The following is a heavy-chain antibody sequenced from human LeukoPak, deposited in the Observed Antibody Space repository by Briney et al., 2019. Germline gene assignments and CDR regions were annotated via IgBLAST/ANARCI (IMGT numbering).Heavy chain of an antibody. CDR2: ISSSGSTI. V-gene: IGHV3-48*03. D-gene: IGHD2-2*01. CDR3: ARERSSTSCFDP. J-gene: IGHJ5*02. CDR1: GFTFSSYE. Sequence: GGSLRLSCAASGFTFSSYEMNWVRQAPGKGLEWVSYISSSGSTIYYADSVKGRFTISRDNAKNSLYLQMNSLRAEDTAVYYCARERSSTSCFDPWGQGTLVTVSS.